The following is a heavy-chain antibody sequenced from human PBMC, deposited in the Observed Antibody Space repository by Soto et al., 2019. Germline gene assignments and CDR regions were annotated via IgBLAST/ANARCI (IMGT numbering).Heavy chain of an antibody. D-gene: IGHD3-10*01. CDR2: ISGSSGTI. J-gene: IGHJ5*02. CDR1: GFSFSHYS. V-gene: IGHV3-48*02. Sequence: EVQLVESGGDLVQPGGSLRLSCAASGFSFSHYSMNWVRQAPGKGLEWISYISGSSGTIHYADSVKGRFTISRDNAKNALILQMNSLRDEDTPVYYCAIGSPSSDNCFHPWGKDNQVTVST. CDR3: AIGSPSSDNCFHP.